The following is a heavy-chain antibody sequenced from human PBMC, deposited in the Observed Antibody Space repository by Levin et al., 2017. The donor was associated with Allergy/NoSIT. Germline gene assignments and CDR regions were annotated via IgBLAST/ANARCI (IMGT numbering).Heavy chain of an antibody. CDR2: IKQDGSVK. V-gene: IGHV3-7*01. D-gene: IGHD3-10*01. J-gene: IGHJ4*02. Sequence: SGESLKISCAASGFTFSSDWMNWVRQAPGKGLEWVANIKQDGSVKYYVDSVKGRFTISRDNAKNSLYLQMNSLRAEDTAVYYCARDPDGIDGVSFDYWGQGTLVTVS. CDR1: GFTFSSDW. CDR3: ARDPDGIDGVSFDY.